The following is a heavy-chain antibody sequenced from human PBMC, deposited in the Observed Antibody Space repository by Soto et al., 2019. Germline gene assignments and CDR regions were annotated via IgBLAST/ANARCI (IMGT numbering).Heavy chain of an antibody. J-gene: IGHJ3*02. V-gene: IGHV3-30-3*01. Sequence: QLQLVESGGGVVQPGTSLRLSCAASGFAFSTSDIHWVRQAPGKGPEWVAHITPDDGRQYYADSVKGRFTISRDNSKKMIDVQVNILALEATAVYYCARGPSYGCFDMWGQGTMVTVS. D-gene: IGHD3-10*01. CDR3: ARGPSYGCFDM. CDR2: ITPDDGRQ. CDR1: GFAFSTSD.